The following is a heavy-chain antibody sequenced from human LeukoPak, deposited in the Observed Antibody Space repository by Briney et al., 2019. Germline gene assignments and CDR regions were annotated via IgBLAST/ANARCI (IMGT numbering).Heavy chain of an antibody. Sequence: GGSLRLSCAASGFTFSSYWMTWVRQAPGKGLEWVANIKQDGNKKYNVDSVKGRFTISRDNAKNSLYLQMNSLRGEDPAVYYCARGLWEGSYWGQGTLVTVSS. CDR1: GFTFSSYW. CDR3: ARGLWEGSY. V-gene: IGHV3-7*05. CDR2: IKQDGNKK. J-gene: IGHJ4*02. D-gene: IGHD1-26*01.